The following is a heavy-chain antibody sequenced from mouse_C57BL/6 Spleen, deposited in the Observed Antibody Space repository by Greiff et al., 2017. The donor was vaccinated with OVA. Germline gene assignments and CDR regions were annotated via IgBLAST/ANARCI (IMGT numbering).Heavy chain of an antibody. Sequence: QVQLQQPGAELVKPGASVKLSCKASGYTFTSYWMHWVKQRPGQGLEWIGMIHPNSGSTNYNEKFKSKATLTVDKSSSTAYMQLSSLTSEDSAVYYCASLGDYDGRDYFDYWGQGTTLTVSS. CDR3: ASLGDYDGRDYFDY. CDR2: IHPNSGST. D-gene: IGHD2-4*01. J-gene: IGHJ2*01. CDR1: GYTFTSYW. V-gene: IGHV1-64*01.